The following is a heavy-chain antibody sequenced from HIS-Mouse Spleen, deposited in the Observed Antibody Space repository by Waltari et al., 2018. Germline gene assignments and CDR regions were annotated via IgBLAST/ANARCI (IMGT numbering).Heavy chain of an antibody. CDR1: GGSISSSSYY. Sequence: QLQLQESGPGLVKPSETLSLTCTVSGGSISSSSYYWGWIRQPPGQGLEGLGSIYYIGSTNDHPSLKSRVTISVDTSKNQFSLKLSSVTAADTAVYYCAREIPYSSSWYDWYFDLWGRGTLVTVSS. D-gene: IGHD6-13*01. CDR3: AREIPYSSSWYDWYFDL. J-gene: IGHJ2*01. CDR2: IYYIGST. V-gene: IGHV4-39*07.